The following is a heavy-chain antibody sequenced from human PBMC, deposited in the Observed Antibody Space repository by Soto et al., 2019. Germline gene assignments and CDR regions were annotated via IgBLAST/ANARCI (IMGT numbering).Heavy chain of an antibody. V-gene: IGHV3-21*01. CDR2: ISSSSSYR. CDR3: ARVVDSYVPYYYYGMDV. CDR1: GFTFSTYT. Sequence: EVQLVESGGGLVKPGGSLRLSCAASGFTFSTYTMNWVRQAPGKGLEWVSSISSSSSYRYYTDSVKGPSTFSRDIAKNSLYLQMNGLRAEDTAVYYCARVVDSYVPYYYYGMDVWGQGTTVTVAS. D-gene: IGHD3-10*02. J-gene: IGHJ6*02.